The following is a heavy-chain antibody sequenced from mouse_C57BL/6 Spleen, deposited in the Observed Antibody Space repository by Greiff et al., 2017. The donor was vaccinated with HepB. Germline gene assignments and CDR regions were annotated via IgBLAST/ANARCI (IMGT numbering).Heavy chain of an antibody. V-gene: IGHV3-6*01. Sequence: EVKLQESGPGLVKPSQSLSLTCSVTGYSITSGYYWNWIRQFPGNKLEWMGYISYDGSNNYNPSLKNRISITRDTSKNQFFLKLNSVTTEDTATYYCAREGITGTGFAYWGQGTLVTVSA. CDR1: GYSITSGYY. CDR3: AREGITGTGFAY. CDR2: ISYDGSN. J-gene: IGHJ3*01. D-gene: IGHD4-1*01.